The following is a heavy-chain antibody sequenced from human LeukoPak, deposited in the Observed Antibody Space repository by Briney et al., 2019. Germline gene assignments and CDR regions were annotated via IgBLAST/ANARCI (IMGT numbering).Heavy chain of an antibody. CDR3: AKGSGDDY. D-gene: IGHD1-26*01. Sequence: GGSLRLSCAASGFTFSSYAMHWVRQAPGKGLEWVAVISYDGSNKYYADSVKGRFTISRDNSENTLYLQMNSLRAEDTAVYYCAKGSGDDYWARGTVVSVSS. CDR1: GFTFSSYA. J-gene: IGHJ4*02. CDR2: ISYDGSNK. V-gene: IGHV3-30-3*01.